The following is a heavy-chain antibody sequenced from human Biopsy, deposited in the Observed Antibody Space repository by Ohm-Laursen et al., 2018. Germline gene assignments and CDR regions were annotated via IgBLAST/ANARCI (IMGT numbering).Heavy chain of an antibody. CDR2: LYFSGST. CDR1: GGSISTSTYF. J-gene: IGHJ6*02. D-gene: IGHD5-24*01. V-gene: IGHV4-39*01. Sequence: SETLSLTCTVSGGSISTSTYFWGWIRQPPGRGLEWIGGLYFSGSTYYNPSLKSRVTVSVDTSNNQFSLKLNSVTAADTAVYYCARRDGTDGYNPYYYGMGVWGQGTTVTVSS. CDR3: ARRDGTDGYNPYYYGMGV.